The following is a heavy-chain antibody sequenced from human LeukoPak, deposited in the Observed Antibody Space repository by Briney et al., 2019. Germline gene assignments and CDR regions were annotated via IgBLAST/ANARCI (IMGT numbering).Heavy chain of an antibody. CDR2: MLYDGTSK. Sequence: PGTSLRLSCAASGFTFNTYGMHWVRQAPGKGLEWVAVMLYDGTSKYNADSVRGRFTISRDNSKNTLYLQLNSLRAEDTAVYYCAKSRVGHYHGLHWGQGTLVAVSS. V-gene: IGHV3-33*06. CDR1: GFTFNTYG. J-gene: IGHJ4*02. CDR3: AKSRVGHYHGLH. D-gene: IGHD5-24*01.